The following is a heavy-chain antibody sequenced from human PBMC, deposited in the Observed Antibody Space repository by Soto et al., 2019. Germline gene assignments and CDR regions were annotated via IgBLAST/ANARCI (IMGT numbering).Heavy chain of an antibody. D-gene: IGHD3-10*01. J-gene: IGHJ4*02. CDR3: ARVKYGSGSYLHTFDY. CDR1: GGSINSFY. CDR2: IYYTGST. V-gene: IGHV4-59*01. Sequence: SGTLSLTCTVSGGSINSFYWSWIRQPPGKGLEWIGYIYYTGSTVYNPSLKSRTTISLDTSKTQFSLKLTAVTAADSAVYYCARVKYGSGSYLHTFDYWGQGTLVTVSS.